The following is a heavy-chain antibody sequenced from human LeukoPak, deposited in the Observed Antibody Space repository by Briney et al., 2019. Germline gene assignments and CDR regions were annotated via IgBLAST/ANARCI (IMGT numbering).Heavy chain of an antibody. Sequence: PAGSLRPSSAVSGFSLSNYNMIWVRQPPGKGREWVSSIDSSSNTCYADSVKGRFTISRDNAKSSLYLQMNSLRAEDTAVYYCASREPAGDWGEGTLVTVSS. V-gene: IGHV3-69-1*01. CDR3: ASREPAGD. CDR2: IDSSSNT. D-gene: IGHD1-14*01. CDR1: GFSLSNYN. J-gene: IGHJ4*02.